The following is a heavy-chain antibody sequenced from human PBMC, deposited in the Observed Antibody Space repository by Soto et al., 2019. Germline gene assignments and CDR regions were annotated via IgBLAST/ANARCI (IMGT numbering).Heavy chain of an antibody. CDR2: IHYGGST. D-gene: IGHD1-26*01. Sequence: QVQLQESGPGLVRHSQTLSLTCTVSGDSISSGNYYWSWIRQHPGKGLEWIGYIHYGGSTYNNPSLKSRVIISEDASKNQFSLKLTSVTVADTAVYYCGRSRGVYYYYMDVWGKGTTVTVSS. V-gene: IGHV4-31*03. CDR3: GRSRGVYYYYMDV. CDR1: GDSISSGNYY. J-gene: IGHJ6*03.